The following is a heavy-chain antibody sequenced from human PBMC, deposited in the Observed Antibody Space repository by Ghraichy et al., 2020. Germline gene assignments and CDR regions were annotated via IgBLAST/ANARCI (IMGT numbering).Heavy chain of an antibody. CDR3: ARGPRDYDYVWGSYRKRGWYYYFDY. CDR1: GGSFSGYY. V-gene: IGHV4-34*01. J-gene: IGHJ4*02. CDR2: INHSGST. Sequence: SETLSLTCAVYGGSFSGYYWSWIRQPPGKGLEWIGEINHSGSTNYNPSLKSRVTISVDTSKNQFSLKLSSVTAADTAVYYCARGPRDYDYVWGSYRKRGWYYYFDYWGQGTLVTVSS. D-gene: IGHD3-16*02.